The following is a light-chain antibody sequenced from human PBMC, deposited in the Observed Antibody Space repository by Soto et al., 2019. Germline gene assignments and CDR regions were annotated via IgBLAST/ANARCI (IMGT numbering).Light chain of an antibody. CDR3: CSYAGNYV. Sequence: QSALTQPRSVSGSPGQSVTISCTGTSSDVGGHNYVSWYQQHPGKAPKLMIYDVNKRPSGVPDRFSGSKSGNTASLTISGLQAEDEADYYCCSYAGNYVFGTGTKVTVL. J-gene: IGLJ1*01. CDR2: DVN. V-gene: IGLV2-11*01. CDR1: SSDVGGHNY.